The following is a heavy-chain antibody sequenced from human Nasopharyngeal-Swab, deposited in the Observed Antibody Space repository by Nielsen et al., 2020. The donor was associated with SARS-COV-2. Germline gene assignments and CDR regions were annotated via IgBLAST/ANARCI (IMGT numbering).Heavy chain of an antibody. D-gene: IGHD3-3*01. J-gene: IGHJ4*02. CDR2: IYYSGST. CDR1: GGSISSGGYY. V-gene: IGHV4-31*03. Sequence: SETLSLTCTVSGGSISSGGYYWSWIRQHPGKGLEWIGYIYYSGSTYYNPSLKSRVTISVDTSKNQFSLKLSSVTAADTAVYYCARASLITIFGVVQHFDYWGQGTLVTVSS. CDR3: ARASLITIFGVVQHFDY.